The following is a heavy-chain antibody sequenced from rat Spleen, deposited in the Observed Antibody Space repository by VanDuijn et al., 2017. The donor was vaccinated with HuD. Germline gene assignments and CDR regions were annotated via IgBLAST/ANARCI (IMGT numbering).Heavy chain of an antibody. CDR3: TRGGNYDFDY. CDR2: ISYDGSTT. V-gene: IGHV5S10*01. Sequence: EVQLVESGGGLVQPGKSLKLSCATSGFTFSDYYMAWVRQAPTKGLDWVATISYDGSTTYYRDSVKGRFTISRDDGKSTLYLEMDSLRSEDTATYYCTRGGNYDFDYWGQGVMVTVSS. J-gene: IGHJ2*01. D-gene: IGHD1-10*01. CDR1: GFTFSDYY.